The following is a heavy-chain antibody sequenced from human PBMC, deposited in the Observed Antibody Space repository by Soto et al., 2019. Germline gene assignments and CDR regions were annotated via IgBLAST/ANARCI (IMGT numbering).Heavy chain of an antibody. V-gene: IGHV1-46*01. CDR1: GYTFGGYY. Sequence: ASVKVSCKASGYTFGGYYIHWVRQAPGPGLEWIGMINPTSGSTSYPQKFQGRVTVTRETSTSTVYMELSRLRSEDTAVYYCARSDGFDFWGQGSLVTVSS. CDR3: ARSDGFDF. J-gene: IGHJ4*02. CDR2: INPTSGST.